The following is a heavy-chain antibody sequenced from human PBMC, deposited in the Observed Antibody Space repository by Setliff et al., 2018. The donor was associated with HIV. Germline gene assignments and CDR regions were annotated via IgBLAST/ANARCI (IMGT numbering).Heavy chain of an antibody. CDR3: ARGGVGVVDAIDY. J-gene: IGHJ4*02. V-gene: IGHV4-34*01. D-gene: IGHD2-15*01. CDR1: GGSFSGYY. Sequence: SETLSLTCAVYGGSFSGYYWTWIRQPPGRGLAWIGEIIHSGGTNYNQSLKSRVTISVDTSKNQFSLILSSVPAADTAVSYCARGGVGVVDAIDYWSQGTLVTVSS. CDR2: IIHSGGT.